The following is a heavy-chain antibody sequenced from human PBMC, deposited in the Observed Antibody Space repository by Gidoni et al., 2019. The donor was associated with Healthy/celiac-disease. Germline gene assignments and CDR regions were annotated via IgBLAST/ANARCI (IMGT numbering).Heavy chain of an antibody. CDR2: IWYDGSNK. V-gene: IGHV3-33*01. D-gene: IGHD4-17*01. CDR1: GFTFSSYG. CDR3: ARVGREGVSLRPTVTTGPFDY. J-gene: IGHJ4*02. Sequence: QVQLVESGGGVVQPGRSLRLPCAASGFTFSSYGMHWVRQAPGKGLGWVAVIWYDGSNKYYADSVKGRFTISRDNSKNTLYLQMNSLRAEDTAVYYCARVGREGVSLRPTVTTGPFDYWGQGTLVTVSS.